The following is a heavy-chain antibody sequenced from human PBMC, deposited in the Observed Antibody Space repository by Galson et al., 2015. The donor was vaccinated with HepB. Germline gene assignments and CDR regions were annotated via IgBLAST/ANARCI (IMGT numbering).Heavy chain of an antibody. CDR3: ASYDISGYYLNY. J-gene: IGHJ4*02. CDR1: GFTFSSHS. V-gene: IGHV3-21*01. CDR2: ISSRSSYF. Sequence: SLRLSCAASGFTFSSHSMNWVRQAPGKGLEWVSSISSRSSYFYYADSVKGRFTISRDNGHNSVYLQMNSLRAEDTAVYYCASYDISGYYLNYWGQGTLVTVSS. D-gene: IGHD3-22*01.